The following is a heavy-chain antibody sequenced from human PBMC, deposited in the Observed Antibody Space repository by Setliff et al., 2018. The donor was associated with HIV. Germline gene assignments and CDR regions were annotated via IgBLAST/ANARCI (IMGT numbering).Heavy chain of an antibody. Sequence: GASVKVSCKASGDSLSNYVITWVRRAPGQGLEWMGGIVPLFGTTNYAQNFQGRLTITTDQIMTTAYMELTSLRSEDTAVYYCASGSGYCTKGDCYIGVHRTPDKYYSDSWGQGTLGTVS. CDR3: ASGSGYCTKGDCYIGVHRTPDKYYSDS. D-gene: IGHD2-8*01. J-gene: IGHJ4*02. CDR1: GDSLSNYV. CDR2: IVPLFGTT. V-gene: IGHV1-69*05.